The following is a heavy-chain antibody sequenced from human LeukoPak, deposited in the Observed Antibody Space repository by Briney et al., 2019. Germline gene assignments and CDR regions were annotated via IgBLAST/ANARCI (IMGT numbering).Heavy chain of an antibody. Sequence: SVKVSCKASGGTFSSYAISWVRQAPGQGLEWMGGIIPIFGTANYAQKFQGRVTITADKSTSTAYMELSSLRSEDTAVYYCARDRGLGYCSSTSCYAGWDGLDYWGQGTLVTVSS. V-gene: IGHV1-69*06. CDR1: GGTFSSYA. CDR2: IIPIFGTA. D-gene: IGHD2-2*01. CDR3: ARDRGLGYCSSTSCYAGWDGLDY. J-gene: IGHJ4*02.